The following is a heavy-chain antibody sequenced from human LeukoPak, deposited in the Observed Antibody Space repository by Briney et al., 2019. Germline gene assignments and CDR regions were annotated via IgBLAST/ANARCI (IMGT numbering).Heavy chain of an antibody. D-gene: IGHD6-19*01. CDR1: GGSFSGYY. J-gene: IGHJ5*02. CDR2: INHSGST. Sequence: SETLSLTFAVYGGSFSGYYWSWIRQPPGKGLEWIGGINHSGSTNYNPSLKSRVTISVDTSKNQFSLKLSSVTAADTAVYYCARGSSGFDPWGQGTLVTVSS. CDR3: ARGSSGFDP. V-gene: IGHV4-34*01.